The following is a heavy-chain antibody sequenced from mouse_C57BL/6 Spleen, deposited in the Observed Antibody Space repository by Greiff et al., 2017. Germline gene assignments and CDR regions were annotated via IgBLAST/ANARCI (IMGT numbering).Heavy chain of an antibody. CDR2: IRNKANGYTT. J-gene: IGHJ4*01. D-gene: IGHD4-1*01. Sequence: EVKLVESGGGLVQPGGSLSLSCAASGFTFTDYYMSWVRQPPGQALEWLGFIRNKANGYTTEYSASVKGRFTISRDNSQSILYLQMNALRAEDSATYYCARYSGLGPMDYWGQGTSVTVSS. CDR1: GFTFTDYY. V-gene: IGHV7-3*01. CDR3: ARYSGLGPMDY.